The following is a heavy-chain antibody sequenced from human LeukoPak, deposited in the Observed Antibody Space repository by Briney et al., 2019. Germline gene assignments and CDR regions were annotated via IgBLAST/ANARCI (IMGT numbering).Heavy chain of an antibody. CDR2: LYTSGST. CDR1: GGSINNDF. V-gene: IGHV4-4*07. J-gene: IGHJ3*02. CDR3: AGGGSPHI. D-gene: IGHD1-26*01. Sequence: PSETLSLTCTVSGGSINNDFLTWVRQPAGKALEWIGRLYTSGSTTYKPSLKSRVTISLDTSMTQFSLKLKSVTAADTAVYYCAGGGSPHIWGQGTMVTVSS.